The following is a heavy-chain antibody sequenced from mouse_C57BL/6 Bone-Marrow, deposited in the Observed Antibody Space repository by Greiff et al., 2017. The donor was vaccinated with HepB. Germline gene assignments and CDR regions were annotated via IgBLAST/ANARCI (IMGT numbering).Heavy chain of an antibody. CDR2: IYPGSGST. CDR1: GYTFTSYW. D-gene: IGHD1-1*01. J-gene: IGHJ4*01. V-gene: IGHV1-55*01. Sequence: QVQLHQPGAELVKPGASVKMSCKASGYTFTSYWITWVKQRPGQGLEWIGDIYPGSGSTNYNEKFKSKATLTVDTSSSTAYMQLSSLTSEDSAVYYCAGSSYGYYAMDYWGQGTSVTVSS. CDR3: AGSSYGYYAMDY.